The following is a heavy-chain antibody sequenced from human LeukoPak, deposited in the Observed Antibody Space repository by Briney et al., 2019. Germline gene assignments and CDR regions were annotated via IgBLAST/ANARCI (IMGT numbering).Heavy chain of an antibody. CDR1: GGTFSNYA. J-gene: IGHJ4*02. CDR3: ATYCSSTSCYIWGHYFDY. CDR2: IIPISGTA. D-gene: IGHD2-2*01. Sequence: SVKVSCKASGGTFSNYAISWVRQAPGQGLEWMGGIIPISGTANYAQKLQDRVTITADASTSTAYMELSSLRSEDTAVYYCATYCSSTSCYIWGHYFDYWGQGTLVTVSS. V-gene: IGHV1-69*13.